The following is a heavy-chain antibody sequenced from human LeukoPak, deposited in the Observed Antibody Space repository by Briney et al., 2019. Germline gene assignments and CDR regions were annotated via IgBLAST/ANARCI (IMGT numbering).Heavy chain of an antibody. V-gene: IGHV3-30*02. Sequence: GGSLRLSCAASGFTFSSYGMHWVRQAPGKGLEWVAFIRYDGSNEYYADSVKGRFTFSRDNSKNTLHLQMNSLRDEDTAVYYCARDRQMGTRNLGALDYWGQGTLVTVSS. J-gene: IGHJ4*02. CDR1: GFTFSSYG. D-gene: IGHD5-24*01. CDR3: ARDRQMGTRNLGALDY. CDR2: IRYDGSNE.